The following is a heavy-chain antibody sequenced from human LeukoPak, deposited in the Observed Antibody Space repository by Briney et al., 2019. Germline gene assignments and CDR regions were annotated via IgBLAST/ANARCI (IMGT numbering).Heavy chain of an antibody. D-gene: IGHD1-1*01. CDR2: IRSKAYGGTT. CDR1: GSTYSDYA. CDR3: TRDPTRRLEPEYFDY. J-gene: IGHJ4*02. Sequence: GGSLRLSCSGSGSTYSDYAMSRARQAPGKGLEWVGFIRSKAYGGTTEYAASVKGRFTISRDDSKSIAYLQMNSLKTEDTAVYYCTRDPTRRLEPEYFDYWGQGTLVTVSS. V-gene: IGHV3-49*04.